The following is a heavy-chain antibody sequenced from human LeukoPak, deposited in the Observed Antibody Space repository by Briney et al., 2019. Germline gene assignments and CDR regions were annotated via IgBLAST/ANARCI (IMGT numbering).Heavy chain of an antibody. CDR3: ARDGAMIRGVFAMDV. J-gene: IGHJ6*04. V-gene: IGHV1-69*06. CDR1: GDTFSTFG. CDR2: TIPIFGTT. D-gene: IGHD3-10*01. Sequence: SVKVSCEASGDTFSTFGTNWVRQAPGQGLEWMGGTIPIFGTTNYAQKFQGRVTITADKSTSTAYMELSSLTSEDTAVYYCARDGAMIRGVFAMDVWGRGTTVIVSS.